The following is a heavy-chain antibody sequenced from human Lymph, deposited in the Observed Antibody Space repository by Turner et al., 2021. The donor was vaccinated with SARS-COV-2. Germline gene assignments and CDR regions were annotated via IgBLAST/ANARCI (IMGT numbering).Heavy chain of an antibody. D-gene: IGHD3-16*02. V-gene: IGHV3-23*01. CDR1: PCTFSSYG. Sequence: EVQLLESGLGLRWPGGSLCLPWAAPPCTFSSYGMCWVRQAPGKGLVWVSDSSGSGGSTYYGESVKGRFTNSRNNYKNMLYLQVNSLRAEDRALYYCAKGYDDGWLYPFHFDSWGQGTLVTVSS. CDR3: AKGYDDGWLYPFHFDS. J-gene: IGHJ4*02. CDR2: SSGSGGST.